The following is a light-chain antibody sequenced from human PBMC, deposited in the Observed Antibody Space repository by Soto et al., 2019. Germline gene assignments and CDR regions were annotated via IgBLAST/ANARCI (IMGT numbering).Light chain of an antibody. J-gene: IGKJ2*01. Sequence: NVLTQSPGTLSLSPGERATLSCRASQSISSKFLAWYQQKPGQAPRLLIYGASKRIPGIPDRFSGSGSGTDFTLTISRLEPEDFAVYYCQEYGYSYTFGQGTKLEIK. V-gene: IGKV3-20*01. CDR1: QSISSKF. CDR2: GAS. CDR3: QEYGYSYT.